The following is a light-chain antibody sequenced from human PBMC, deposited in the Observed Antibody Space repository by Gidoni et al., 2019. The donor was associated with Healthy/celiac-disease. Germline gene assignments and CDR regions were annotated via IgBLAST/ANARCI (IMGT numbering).Light chain of an antibody. CDR1: QSVSSN. Sequence: EIVMTQSPATLSVSPGERATLSCRASQSVSSNLAWYQQKPGQAPRLLIYGASTRATGIPARFSGSGSGTEFTLTISSLQSEDFAVYYCQQYNNSPLTFGGXTKVEIK. CDR3: QQYNNSPLT. J-gene: IGKJ4*01. V-gene: IGKV3-15*01. CDR2: GAS.